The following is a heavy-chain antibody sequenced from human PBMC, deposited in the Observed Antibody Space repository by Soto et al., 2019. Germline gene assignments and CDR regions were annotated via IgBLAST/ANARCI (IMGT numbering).Heavy chain of an antibody. Sequence: SETLSLTCTVSGGSISSGGYYWSWIRQHPGKGLEWIGYIYYSGSTYYNPSLKSRVTISVDTSKNQFSLKLSSVTAADTAVYYCARDGWFGDHNEAWFDPWGQGTLVTVSS. J-gene: IGHJ5*02. CDR2: IYYSGST. CDR1: GGSISSGGYY. CDR3: ARDGWFGDHNEAWFDP. V-gene: IGHV4-31*03. D-gene: IGHD3-10*01.